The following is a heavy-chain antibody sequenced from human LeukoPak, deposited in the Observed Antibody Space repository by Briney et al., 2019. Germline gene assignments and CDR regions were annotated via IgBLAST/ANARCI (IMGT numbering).Heavy chain of an antibody. V-gene: IGHV3-11*01. CDR1: GFTFSDYY. D-gene: IGHD3-3*01. Sequence: GGSLRLSCAASGFTFSDYYMSWIRQAPGKGLEWVSYISSSGSTIYYADSVKGRFTISRDNAKNSLYLQMNSLRAEDTAVYYCARGLRFLEWLTLIRNWFDPWGQGTLVTVSS. J-gene: IGHJ5*02. CDR2: ISSSGSTI. CDR3: ARGLRFLEWLTLIRNWFDP.